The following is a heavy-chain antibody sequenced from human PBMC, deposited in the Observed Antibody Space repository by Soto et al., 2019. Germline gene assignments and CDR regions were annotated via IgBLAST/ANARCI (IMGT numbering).Heavy chain of an antibody. CDR3: AKVLIANNGVWELFDM. CDR1: GFNFPAYA. CDR2: LVGSGADI. V-gene: IGHV3-23*01. D-gene: IGHD2-8*01. Sequence: GGSLRLSCAASGFNFPAYAMNWVRQAPGKGLQWVSGLVGSGADINYADSVRGRFTVSRDNSRNTLYLQMNSLRDEDTAVYYCAKVLIANNGVWELFDMWGRGTKVTVSS. J-gene: IGHJ3*02.